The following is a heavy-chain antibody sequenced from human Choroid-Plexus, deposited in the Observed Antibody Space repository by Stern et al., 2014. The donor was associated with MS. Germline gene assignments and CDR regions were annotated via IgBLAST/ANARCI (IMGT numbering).Heavy chain of an antibody. V-gene: IGHV1-69*01. CDR2: IIPIFGTP. CDR3: ATPSTVTVGGMDV. CDR1: XGXXSSXX. J-gene: IGHJ6*02. Sequence: VQLXXXGTEVKKPGSXVKVSCXXSXGXXSSXXXXXXXXXXXXXXXXXGGIIPIFGTPNYAQKVQDRVTITADESTSTAYMDLSSLRSEDTAVYYCATPSTVTVGGMDVWGQGTTVTVSS. D-gene: IGHD4-17*01.